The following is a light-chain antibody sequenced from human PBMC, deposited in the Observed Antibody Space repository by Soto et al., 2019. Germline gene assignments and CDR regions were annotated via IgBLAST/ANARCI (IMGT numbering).Light chain of an antibody. Sequence: DIQMTQSPSSLSASVGDRVTITCRASQGIRNDLGWYQQKPGKAPKRLIYLGSNRSSGVPDRFSGSGSGTDLTLKISRVEAEDVGVYYCMQALQSPRTFGQGTKVDIK. V-gene: IGKV1-17*01. CDR2: LGS. CDR1: QGIRND. J-gene: IGKJ1*01. CDR3: MQALQSPRT.